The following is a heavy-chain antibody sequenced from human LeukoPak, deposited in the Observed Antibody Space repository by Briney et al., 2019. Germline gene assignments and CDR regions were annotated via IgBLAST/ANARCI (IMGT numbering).Heavy chain of an antibody. CDR1: GFTFSSYW. D-gene: IGHD3-22*01. J-gene: IGHJ4*02. CDR2: IKQDGSEK. Sequence: GGSLRLSCAASGFTFSSYWMSWVRQAPGKGLEWVANIKQDGSEKYYVDSVKGRFTVSRDNAKNSLYLQMNSLRTEDTAVYYCARYGNYDSSGYENWGQGTLVTVSS. V-gene: IGHV3-7*01. CDR3: ARYGNYDSSGYEN.